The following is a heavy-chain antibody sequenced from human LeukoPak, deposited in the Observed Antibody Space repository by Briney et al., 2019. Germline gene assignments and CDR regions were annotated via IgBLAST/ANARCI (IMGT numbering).Heavy chain of an antibody. CDR2: IFTDGST. CDR3: ARQLPPEPYCSSTSCHKRHYYYYMDV. CDR1: GGSISNYY. J-gene: IGHJ6*03. V-gene: IGHV4-4*07. D-gene: IGHD2-2*02. Sequence: SETLSLTCTVSGGSISNYYWIWIRQPAGKGLEWIGRIFTDGSTNYNPSLKSRVTISVDTSKNQFSLKLSSVTAADTAVYYCARQLPPEPYCSSTSCHKRHYYYYMDVWGKGTTVTVSS.